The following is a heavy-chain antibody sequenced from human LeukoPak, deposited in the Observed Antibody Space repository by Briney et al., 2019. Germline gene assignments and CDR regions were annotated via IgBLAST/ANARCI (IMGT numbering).Heavy chain of an antibody. Sequence: SETLSLTCSVSGGSISSSSYYWGWIRQPPGKGLEWIGSIYYTGSTYYNPSLKSRVTISVDTSKNQFSLKLSSVTAADTAVYYCARQGIYSSGWYVGYYFDYWGQGTLVTVSS. D-gene: IGHD6-19*01. CDR3: ARQGIYSSGWYVGYYFDY. V-gene: IGHV4-39*01. CDR2: IYYTGST. CDR1: GGSISSSSYY. J-gene: IGHJ4*02.